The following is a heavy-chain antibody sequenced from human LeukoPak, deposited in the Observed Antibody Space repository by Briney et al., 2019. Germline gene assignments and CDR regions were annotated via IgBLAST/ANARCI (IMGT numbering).Heavy chain of an antibody. J-gene: IGHJ4*02. CDR2: ISAYNGNT. Sequence: ASVKVSCKASGYTFTSYGISWVRQAPGQGLEWMGWISAYNGNTNYAQKLQGRVTMTTDTSTSTAYKELRSLRSDDTAVYYCARVGRSSGYPLDYWGQGTLVTVSS. D-gene: IGHD3-22*01. V-gene: IGHV1-18*01. CDR1: GYTFTSYG. CDR3: ARVGRSSGYPLDY.